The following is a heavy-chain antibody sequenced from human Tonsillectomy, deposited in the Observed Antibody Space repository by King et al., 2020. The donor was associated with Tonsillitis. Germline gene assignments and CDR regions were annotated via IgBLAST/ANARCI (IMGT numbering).Heavy chain of an antibody. CDR2: IGGSGVST. D-gene: IGHD3-22*01. CDR1: GLPFRGYA. CDR3: ANLKGDSSGSNYYYYGMDV. J-gene: IGHJ6*02. V-gene: IGHV3-23*04. Sequence: VQLVESGGALFHLGGSLRPSCAASGLPFRGYAMSWVRRPQGRGLEWVSAIGGSGVSTYYPTPVKGRFTISRDNSKNTLYLQMNSLRAEDTAVYYCANLKGDSSGSNYYYYGMDVWGQGTTVTVSS.